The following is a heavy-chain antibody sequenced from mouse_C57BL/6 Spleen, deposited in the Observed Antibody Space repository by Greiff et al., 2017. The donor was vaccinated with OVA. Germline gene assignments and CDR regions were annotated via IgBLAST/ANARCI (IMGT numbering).Heavy chain of an antibody. V-gene: IGHV1-55*01. D-gene: IGHD4-1*01. CDR1: GYTFTSYW. CDR2: IYPGSGST. CDR3: ANSNAGTYWYFDV. Sequence: VKLQQSGAELVKPGASVKMSCKASGYTFTSYWITWVKQRPGQGLEWIGDIYPGSGSTNYNEKFKSKATLTVDTSSSTAYMQLSSLTSEDSAVYYGANSNAGTYWYFDVWGTGTTVTVSS. J-gene: IGHJ1*03.